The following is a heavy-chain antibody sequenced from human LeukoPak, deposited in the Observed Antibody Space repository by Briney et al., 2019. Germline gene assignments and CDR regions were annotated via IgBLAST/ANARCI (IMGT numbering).Heavy chain of an antibody. CDR2: IDHSGST. J-gene: IGHJ5*02. V-gene: IGHV4-4*02. CDR3: ARRDASRDGYKWVSFDP. Sequence: SETLSLTCAVPGGSISSSDWWSWVRQPPGKGLEWIGEIDHSGSTNYNPSLKSRVTISVDKSKNQFSLKLSSVTAADTAVYYCARRDASRDGYKWVSFDPWGQGTLVTVSS. D-gene: IGHD5-24*01. CDR1: GGSISSSDW.